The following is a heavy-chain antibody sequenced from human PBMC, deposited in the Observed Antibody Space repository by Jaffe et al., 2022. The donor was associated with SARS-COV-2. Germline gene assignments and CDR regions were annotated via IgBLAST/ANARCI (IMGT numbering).Heavy chain of an antibody. CDR1: GFTFSSYG. CDR3: AKSDSRVDYYGMDV. CDR2: ISYDGSNK. J-gene: IGHJ6*02. Sequence: QVQLVESGGGVVQPGRSLRLSCAASGFTFSSYGMHWVRQAPGKGLEWVAVISYDGSNKYYADSVKGRFTISRDNSKNTLYLQMNSLRAEDTAVYYCAKSDSRVDYYGMDVWGQGTTVTVSS. D-gene: IGHD3-22*01. V-gene: IGHV3-30*18.